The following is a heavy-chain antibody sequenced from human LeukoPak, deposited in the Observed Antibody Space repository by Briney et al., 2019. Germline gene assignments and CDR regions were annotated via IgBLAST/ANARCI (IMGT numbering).Heavy chain of an antibody. CDR2: IYYSGST. J-gene: IGHJ4*02. CDR1: GGSISSYY. Sequence: PSESLSLTYTVSGGSISSYYWSWIRQPPGKGLEWIGYIYYSGSTNYNPSLKSRVTISVDTSKNQFSLKLSSVTAADTAVYYCARERTLTPYFDYWGQGTLVTVSS. D-gene: IGHD4-17*01. CDR3: ARERTLTPYFDY. V-gene: IGHV4-59*08.